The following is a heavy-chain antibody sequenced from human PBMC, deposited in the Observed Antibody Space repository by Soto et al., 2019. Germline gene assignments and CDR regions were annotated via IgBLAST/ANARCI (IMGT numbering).Heavy chain of an antibody. Sequence: QVQLVQSGAEVMKPGASVRVSCKASGYTFSTYGISWVRQAPGQGLEYMGWISVYSGDTNYAQKVQGRVTMTTDTSTRTAYMELKSLRSDDTAVYYCARDRRDSVSDRRAFDIWGQGTMVTVSS. CDR2: ISVYSGDT. V-gene: IGHV1-18*01. CDR3: ARDRRDSVSDRRAFDI. D-gene: IGHD1-26*01. J-gene: IGHJ3*02. CDR1: GYTFSTYG.